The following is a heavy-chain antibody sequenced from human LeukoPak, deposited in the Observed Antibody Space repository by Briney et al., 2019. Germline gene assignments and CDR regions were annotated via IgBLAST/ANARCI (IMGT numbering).Heavy chain of an antibody. Sequence: QPGGSLRLSCAASGFTFSSYGMHWVRQAPGKGLEWVAFIRYDGSNKYYADSVKGRFTISRDNSRNTLYLQMNSLRTDDTAVYYCAKRATGSQSWVKGWFDPWGQGTLVTVSS. CDR1: GFTFSSYG. J-gene: IGHJ5*02. D-gene: IGHD3-10*01. V-gene: IGHV3-30*02. CDR2: IRYDGSNK. CDR3: AKRATGSQSWVKGWFDP.